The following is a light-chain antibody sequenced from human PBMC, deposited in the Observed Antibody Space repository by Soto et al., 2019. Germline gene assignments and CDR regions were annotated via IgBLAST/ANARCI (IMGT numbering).Light chain of an antibody. V-gene: IGKV1-12*01. CDR2: AAS. CDR3: QQASRFPFT. CDR1: QGISSW. Sequence: DIQMTQSPASVSASVGGRVTITCRSSQGISSWLAWYQQNTGKAPTLLIYAASSLQTGVQSRFTGTGYGTDFTLSISGLQSEYFENYYCQQASRFPFTFGPGTKVDIK. J-gene: IGKJ3*01.